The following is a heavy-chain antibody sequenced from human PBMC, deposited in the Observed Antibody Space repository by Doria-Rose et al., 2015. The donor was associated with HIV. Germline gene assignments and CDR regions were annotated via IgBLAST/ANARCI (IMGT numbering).Heavy chain of an antibody. V-gene: IGHV3-7*01. Sequence: VRLVQSGGGLVQPGGSLRLSCAASGFTFASYWMRWVRQAPGKGLEWVANIKQDGSETYYTDSVKRRFNISRDNAKTKNSLYLQMHSLSPEDTAVYYVARTPGGYYDDPSDIGGQGTMVTASS. CDR1: GFTFASYW. CDR2: IKQDGSET. CDR3: ARTPGGYYDDPSDI. D-gene: IGHD3-22*01. J-gene: IGHJ3*02.